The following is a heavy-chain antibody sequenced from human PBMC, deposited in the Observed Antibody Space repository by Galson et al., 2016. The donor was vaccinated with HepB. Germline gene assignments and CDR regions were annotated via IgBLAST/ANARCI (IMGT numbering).Heavy chain of an antibody. CDR3: AHTTYFDFWSGYYPRYVGEIDI. D-gene: IGHD3-3*01. CDR1: GFSLSTNGVG. V-gene: IGHV2-5*02. J-gene: IGHJ3*02. CDR2: IYWDDDK. Sequence: PALVKPTQTLSLTCTFSGFSLSTNGVGVAWIRQPPGKALEWLALIYWDDDKRYSPSLKSRLTITKDTSKNQMVLTMTNRDHVDTGTYYCAHTTYFDFWSGYYPRYVGEIDIWGQGTMVTVSS.